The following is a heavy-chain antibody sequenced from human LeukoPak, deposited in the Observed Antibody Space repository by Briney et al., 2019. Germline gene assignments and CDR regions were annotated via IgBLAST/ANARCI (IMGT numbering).Heavy chain of an antibody. Sequence: ASVKVSCKASGYTFTSYYMHWVRQAPRQGLEWMGIINPSGGSTSYAQKFQGRVTMTRDTSTSTVYMELSSLRSEDTAVYYCARASGIVVVPAAIDYYYGMDVWGQGTTVTVSS. CDR3: ARASGIVVVPAAIDYYYGMDV. D-gene: IGHD2-2*01. CDR2: INPSGGST. V-gene: IGHV1-46*01. CDR1: GYTFTSYY. J-gene: IGHJ6*02.